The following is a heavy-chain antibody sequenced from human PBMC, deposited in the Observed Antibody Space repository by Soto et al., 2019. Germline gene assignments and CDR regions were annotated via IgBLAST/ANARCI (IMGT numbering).Heavy chain of an antibody. D-gene: IGHD6-19*01. CDR2: INAGNGNT. CDR3: ARGSSSSGWPFDY. J-gene: IGHJ4*02. Sequence: QVQLVQSGAEAKKPGASVKVSCKASGYTFTSYAMHWVRQAPGQRLEWMGWINAGNGNTKYSQKFQGRVTITRDTSASTAYMELSSLRSEDTAVYYCARGSSSSGWPFDYWGQGTLVTVSS. V-gene: IGHV1-3*01. CDR1: GYTFTSYA.